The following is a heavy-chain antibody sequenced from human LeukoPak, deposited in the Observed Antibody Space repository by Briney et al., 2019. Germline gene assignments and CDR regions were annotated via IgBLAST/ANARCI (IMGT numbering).Heavy chain of an antibody. CDR2: IDDGGRST. CDR1: GFTFSSHW. CDR3: ARVLGVTTGYNAIDV. V-gene: IGHV3-74*01. J-gene: IGHJ3*01. D-gene: IGHD3-9*01. Sequence: GGSLRLSCAASGFTFSSHWMNWVRQAPGKGLVWVSRIDDGGRSTVYADSVKGRFTISRDNARNTLDLQMTSLRVEDTAVYYRARVLGVTTGYNAIDVWGQGTMVTVSS.